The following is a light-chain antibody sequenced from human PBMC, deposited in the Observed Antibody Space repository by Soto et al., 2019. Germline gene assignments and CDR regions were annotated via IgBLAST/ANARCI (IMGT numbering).Light chain of an antibody. Sequence: IQLSQSPSSLSASIGDRVPITSRPSRGLRNYLAWYKQKPGKAPKLLIYGAVTLQSGVPSRFSGSGSGTDFTLTISSLQPDDLATYYGQQLNNFPPFTFGPGTKVDLK. CDR3: QQLNNFPPFT. V-gene: IGKV1-9*01. CDR1: RGLRNY. J-gene: IGKJ3*01. CDR2: GAV.